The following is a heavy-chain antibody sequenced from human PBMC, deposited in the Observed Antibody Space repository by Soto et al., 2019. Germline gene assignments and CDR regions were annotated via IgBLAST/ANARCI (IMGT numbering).Heavy chain of an antibody. CDR2: ISSSSSYI. CDR3: ARFSSSWFFFDY. J-gene: IGHJ4*02. CDR1: GFTFSSYS. Sequence: GGSLRLSCAASGFTFSSYSMNWVRQAPGKGLEWVSSISSSSSYIYYADSVKGRFTISRDNAKNSLYLQMNSLRAEDTAVYYCARFSSSWFFFDYWGQGTLVTVSS. D-gene: IGHD6-13*01. V-gene: IGHV3-21*01.